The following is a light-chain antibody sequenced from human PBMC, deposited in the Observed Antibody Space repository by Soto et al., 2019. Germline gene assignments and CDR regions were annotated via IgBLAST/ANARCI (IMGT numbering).Light chain of an antibody. Sequence: IQMSHSPSFLAASVGYKVTISFRASQSISSYLNWYQQKSGKARKLMIYAAYSLQSGVPLRFSGSGSGKDFTLNISSVQPDDFDTYYCQQYTSYSTFGQG. CDR2: AAY. CDR3: QQYTSYST. J-gene: IGKJ2*01. V-gene: IGKV1-39*01. CDR1: QSISSY.